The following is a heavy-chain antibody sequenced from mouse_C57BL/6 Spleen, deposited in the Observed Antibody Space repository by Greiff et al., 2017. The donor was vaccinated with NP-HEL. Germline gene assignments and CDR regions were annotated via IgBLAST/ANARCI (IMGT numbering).Heavy chain of an antibody. Sequence: EVMLVESGEGLVKPGGSLKLSCAASGFTFSSYAMSWVRQTPEKRLEWVAYISSGGDYIYYADTVKGRFTISRDNARNTLYLQMSSLKSEDTAMYYCKTYSNYPWFAYWGQGTLVTVSA. CDR3: KTYSNYPWFAY. V-gene: IGHV5-9-1*02. J-gene: IGHJ3*01. CDR1: GFTFSSYA. D-gene: IGHD2-5*01. CDR2: ISSGGDYI.